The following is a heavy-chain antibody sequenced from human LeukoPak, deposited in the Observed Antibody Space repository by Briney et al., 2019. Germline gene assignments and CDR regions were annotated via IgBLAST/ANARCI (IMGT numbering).Heavy chain of an antibody. D-gene: IGHD6-13*01. Sequence: GESLKISCKGSGYSFTNYWIGWVRQMPGKGLEWMGIIYPGDSDTRYSPSSQGQVTISADKSSSTAYLQWRSLKASDAAMYYCARLGGGSSWYFDYWGQGTLVTVSS. CDR2: IYPGDSDT. CDR3: ARLGGGSSWYFDY. CDR1: GYSFTNYW. J-gene: IGHJ4*02. V-gene: IGHV5-51*01.